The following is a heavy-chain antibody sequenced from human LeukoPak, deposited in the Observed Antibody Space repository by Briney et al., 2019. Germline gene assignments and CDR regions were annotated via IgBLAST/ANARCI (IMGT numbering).Heavy chain of an antibody. CDR2: INSSSSTI. Sequence: GGSLRLSCAASGCTFSTYSMNWVRQAPGKGLEWVSYINSSSSTIYYADSVKGRFTISRDNAKNSLDLQMDSLRAEDTAVYYCARGWIGPLVRLQLFDYWGEGTLVTVSS. J-gene: IGHJ4*02. CDR1: GCTFSTYS. CDR3: ARGWIGPLVRLQLFDY. D-gene: IGHD1-1*01. V-gene: IGHV3-48*01.